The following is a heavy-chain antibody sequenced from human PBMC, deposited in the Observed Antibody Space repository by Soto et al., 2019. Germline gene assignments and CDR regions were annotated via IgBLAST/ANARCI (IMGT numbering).Heavy chain of an antibody. Sequence: GGSLRLSCAASGFTFSSYGMHWVRQAPGKGLEWVAVISYDGSNKYYADSVKGRFTISRDNSKNTLYLQMNSLRAEDTAVYYCAKSLGEFHIAYYGMDVWGQGTTVTGSS. V-gene: IGHV3-30*18. CDR1: GFTFSSYG. J-gene: IGHJ6*02. CDR3: AKSLGEFHIAYYGMDV. D-gene: IGHD3-10*01. CDR2: ISYDGSNK.